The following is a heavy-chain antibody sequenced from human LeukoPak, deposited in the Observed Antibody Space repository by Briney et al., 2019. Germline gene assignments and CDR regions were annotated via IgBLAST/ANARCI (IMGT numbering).Heavy chain of an antibody. D-gene: IGHD3-10*01. CDR2: IYSVGST. V-gene: IGHV3-66*01. Sequence: GGSLRLSCAASGFIVSTNYMSWVRQAPGKGLEWVSLIYSVGSTYYADSVKGRFTISRDNSKNMVHLQMNSLRAKDTAVYYCARYDYGSGSFDYWGQGTLVTVSS. CDR3: ARYDYGSGSFDY. J-gene: IGHJ4*02. CDR1: GFIVSTNY.